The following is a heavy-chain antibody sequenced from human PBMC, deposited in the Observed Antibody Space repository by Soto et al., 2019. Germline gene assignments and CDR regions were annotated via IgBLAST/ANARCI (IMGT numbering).Heavy chain of an antibody. V-gene: IGHV3-23*01. Sequence: GGSLRLSCAASGFTFSSYAMSWVRQAPGKGLEWVSAISGSGGSTYYADSVKGRFTISRDNSKNTLYLQMNSLRAEDTAVYYCAKDPGVGYCSGGSCYAGEGVDYWGQGTLVTVSS. CDR2: ISGSGGST. CDR3: AKDPGVGYCSGGSCYAGEGVDY. CDR1: GFTFSSYA. J-gene: IGHJ4*02. D-gene: IGHD2-15*01.